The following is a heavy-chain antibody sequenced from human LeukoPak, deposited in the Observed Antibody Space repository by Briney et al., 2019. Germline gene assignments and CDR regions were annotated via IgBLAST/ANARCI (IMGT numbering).Heavy chain of an antibody. CDR3: ARAGYYFDY. CDR1: GFTFSSYE. Sequence: LAGGSRRLSCAASGFTFSSYEMNWVRQAPGKGLEWVSYISSSGSTIYYADSVKGRLTISRDNAKNSLYLQMNSLRAEDTAVYYCARAGYYFDYWGQGTLVTVSS. D-gene: IGHD3-10*01. CDR2: ISSSGSTI. V-gene: IGHV3-48*03. J-gene: IGHJ4*02.